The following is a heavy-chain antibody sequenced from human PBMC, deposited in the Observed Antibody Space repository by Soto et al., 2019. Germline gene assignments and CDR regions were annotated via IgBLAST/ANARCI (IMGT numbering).Heavy chain of an antibody. CDR3: ARSSTDSSSWFYYYYGMDV. CDR1: GFTFSSYA. D-gene: IGHD6-13*01. CDR2: ISYDGSNK. Sequence: GGSLRLSCAASGFTFSSYAMHWVRQAPGKGLEWVAVISYDGSNKYYADSVKGRFTISRDNSKNTLYLQMNSLRAEDTAVYYCARSSTDSSSWFYYYYGMDVWGQGTPVTVSS. J-gene: IGHJ6*02. V-gene: IGHV3-30*04.